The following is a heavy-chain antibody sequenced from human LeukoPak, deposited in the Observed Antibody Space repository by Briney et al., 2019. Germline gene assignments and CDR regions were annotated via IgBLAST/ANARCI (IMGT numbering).Heavy chain of an antibody. CDR1: GFTFSSYS. CDR2: ISSESAYI. CDR3: ARGETGSSGYDWVY. J-gene: IGHJ4*02. V-gene: IGHV3-21*01. Sequence: AGGSLRLSCVGSGFTFSSYSMNWVRQAPGKGLEWVSSISSESAYILYADLVKGRFTTSRDNAKNSLYLHLDSLRAEDTAVYYCARGETGSSGYDWVYWGQGTPVTVSS. D-gene: IGHD5-12*01.